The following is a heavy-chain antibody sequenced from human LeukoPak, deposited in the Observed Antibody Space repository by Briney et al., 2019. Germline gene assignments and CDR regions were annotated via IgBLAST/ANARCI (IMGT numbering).Heavy chain of an antibody. CDR2: IWYDGSNK. V-gene: IGHV3-33*01. J-gene: IGHJ1*01. CDR3: ARDPQIGAEYFQH. D-gene: IGHD2/OR15-2a*01. Sequence: GRSLRLSCAASGLTFSSYGMHWVRQAPGKGLEWVAVIWYDGSNKYYADSVKGRFTISRDNSKNTLYLQTNSLRAEDTAVYYCARDPQIGAEYFQHWGQGTLVTVSS. CDR1: GLTFSSYG.